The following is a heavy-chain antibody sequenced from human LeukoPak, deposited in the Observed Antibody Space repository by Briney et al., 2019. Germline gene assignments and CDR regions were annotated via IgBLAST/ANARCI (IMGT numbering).Heavy chain of an antibody. V-gene: IGHV1-2*02. D-gene: IGHD2-15*01. CDR1: GYRFSDYY. J-gene: IGHJ4*02. CDR3: ARGCCSGGSCYHFDS. CDR2: VNSNSGGT. Sequence: GASVKVSCKASGYRFSDYYMHWVRQAPGQGLEWMGWVNSNSGGTHYAQKFEGRVTMTRDTSISTAYMELTRLKSDDTAVYYCARGCCSGGSCYHFDSWGQGTLVTVSS.